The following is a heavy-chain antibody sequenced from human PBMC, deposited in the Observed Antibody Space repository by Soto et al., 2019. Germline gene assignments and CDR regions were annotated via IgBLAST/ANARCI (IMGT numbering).Heavy chain of an antibody. J-gene: IGHJ4*02. CDR1: GFTFSSYA. D-gene: IGHD3-22*01. CDR2: ISGSGGST. V-gene: IGHV3-23*01. Sequence: GGSLRLSCAASGFTFSSYAMSWVRQAPGKGLEWVSAISGSGGSTYYADSVKGRFTISRDNSKNTLYLQMNSLRAEDTAVYYCAKAPMYYYDSSGYYYPYYFDYWGQGTLVTV. CDR3: AKAPMYYYDSSGYYYPYYFDY.